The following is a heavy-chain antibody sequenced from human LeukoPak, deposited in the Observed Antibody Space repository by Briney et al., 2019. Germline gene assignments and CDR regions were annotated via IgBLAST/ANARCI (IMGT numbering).Heavy chain of an antibody. CDR3: ARDGAGYCSGGSCYSYYYYYMDV. V-gene: IGHV1-2*02. Sequence: GASVKVSCKASGYTFTGYYMHWVRQAPGQGLEWMGWINPNSGGTNYAQKFQGRVTMTRDTSISTAYMELSRLRSDDTAVYYCARDGAGYCSGGSCYSYYYYYMDVWGKGTTVTVSS. CDR1: GYTFTGYY. CDR2: INPNSGGT. D-gene: IGHD2-15*01. J-gene: IGHJ6*03.